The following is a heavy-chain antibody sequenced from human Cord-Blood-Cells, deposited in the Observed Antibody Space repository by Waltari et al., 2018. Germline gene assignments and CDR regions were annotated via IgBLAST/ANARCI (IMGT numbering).Heavy chain of an antibody. J-gene: IGHJ4*02. V-gene: IGHV3-7*01. D-gene: IGHD6-13*01. CDR3: ARDNKQQLVPGDY. Sequence: EVQLVESGGGLVQPGGSLRLSCAASGFTFSSYWMSWVRQAPGKGLELVANIKQDGSEKYYVDSVKGRFTISRDNAKNSLYLQMNSLRAEDTAVYYCARDNKQQLVPGDYWGQGTLVTVSS. CDR1: GFTFSSYW. CDR2: IKQDGSEK.